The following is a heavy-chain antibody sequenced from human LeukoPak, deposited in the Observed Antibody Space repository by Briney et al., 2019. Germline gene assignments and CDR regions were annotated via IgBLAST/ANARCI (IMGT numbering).Heavy chain of an antibody. D-gene: IGHD3-3*01. CDR2: MNPNSGNT. Sequence: ASVKVSCKASGYTFTSYDINWVRQATGQGLEWMGWMNPNSGNTGHAQKFQGRVTITRNTSISTAYMELSSLRSEDTAVYYCARGGGPYDFWSGYYQPTDYWGQGTLVTVSS. V-gene: IGHV1-8*03. J-gene: IGHJ4*02. CDR3: ARGGGPYDFWSGYYQPTDY. CDR1: GYTFTSYD.